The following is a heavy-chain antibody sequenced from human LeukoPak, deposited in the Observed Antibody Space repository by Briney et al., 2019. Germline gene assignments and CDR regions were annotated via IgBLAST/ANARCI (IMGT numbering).Heavy chain of an antibody. CDR1: GFTFSSYE. D-gene: IGHD2-2*02. J-gene: IGHJ4*02. CDR2: ISSSGSTI. V-gene: IGHV3-48*03. CDR3: ARLGCSSTSCYSEFDY. Sequence: GGSLRLSCAASGFTFSSYEMNWVRQAPGKGLEWVSYISSSGSTIYYADSVKGRFTISRDNAKNSLYLQMNSLRAEDTAVYYCARLGCSSTSCYSEFDYWGQGTLVTVSS.